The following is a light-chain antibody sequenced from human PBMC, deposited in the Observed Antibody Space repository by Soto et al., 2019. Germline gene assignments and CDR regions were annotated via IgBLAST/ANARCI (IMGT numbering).Light chain of an antibody. Sequence: QSVLTQPRSLSGSPGQSVTISCTGPTIGAHSFVSWYQDRPDKVPKLLIYDVSQRPSGIPDRFSGSRSCNTASLAISGLQADDAAAYYCCSYTGNKVVVFGTGTKVTV. CDR1: TIGAHSF. J-gene: IGLJ1*01. CDR2: DVS. CDR3: CSYTGNKVVV. V-gene: IGLV2-11*01.